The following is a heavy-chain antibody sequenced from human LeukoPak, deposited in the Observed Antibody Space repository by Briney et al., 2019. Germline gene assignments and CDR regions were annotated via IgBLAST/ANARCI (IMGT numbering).Heavy chain of an antibody. Sequence: ASVKVSCKVSGYTFTSYGISWVRQAPGQGLEWMGWISAYNGNTNYAQKLQGRVTMTTDTSTSTAYMELRSLRSDDTAVYYCARWGIAAAGTSRTNLNWFDPWGQGTLVTVSS. CDR3: ARWGIAAAGTSRTNLNWFDP. J-gene: IGHJ5*02. CDR2: ISAYNGNT. D-gene: IGHD6-13*01. V-gene: IGHV1-18*04. CDR1: GYTFTSYG.